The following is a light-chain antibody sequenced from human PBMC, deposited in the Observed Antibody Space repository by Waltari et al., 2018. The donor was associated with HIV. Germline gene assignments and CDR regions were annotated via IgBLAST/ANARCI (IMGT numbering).Light chain of an antibody. CDR2: HDS. J-gene: IGLJ2*01. Sequence: YVLTQAPSESVAPGQTARISCGGDNIGRRSVHWYQQKPGQAPALVIDHDSERPSVIPERFSCSNSGNTATLTSSGVEAGDEAHYYCQVWDSPSEQILVGGGTRLTVL. V-gene: IGLV3-21*04. CDR1: NIGRRS. CDR3: QVWDSPSEQIL.